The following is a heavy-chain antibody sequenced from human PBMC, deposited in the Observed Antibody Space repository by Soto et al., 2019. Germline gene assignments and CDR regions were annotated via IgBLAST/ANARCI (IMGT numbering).Heavy chain of an antibody. CDR1: GYSFTSYW. V-gene: IGHV5-51*01. CDR3: ARASGADWVIAARLYYFDY. CDR2: IYPGDSDT. D-gene: IGHD6-6*01. J-gene: IGHJ4*02. Sequence: PGESLKISCKGSGYSFTSYWIGWVRQMPGKGLEWMGIIYPGDSDTRYSPSFQGQVTISADKSISTAYLQWSSLKASDTAMYYCARASGADWVIAARLYYFDYWGQGTLVTVSS.